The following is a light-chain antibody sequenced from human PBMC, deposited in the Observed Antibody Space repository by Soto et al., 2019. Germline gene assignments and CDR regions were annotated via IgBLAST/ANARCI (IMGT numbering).Light chain of an antibody. V-gene: IGLV2-14*01. J-gene: IGLJ1*01. CDR2: EVS. CDR1: SSDVGGYNY. Sequence: QSVLTQPASVSGSPGQSITISCTGTSSDVGGYNYVSWYQQHPGKAPKLMIYEVSNRPSGVSNRFSGPKSGNTASLTISGLQAEDEADYYCSSYTSSSTLALYVFGTGTKLTVL. CDR3: SSYTSSSTLALYV.